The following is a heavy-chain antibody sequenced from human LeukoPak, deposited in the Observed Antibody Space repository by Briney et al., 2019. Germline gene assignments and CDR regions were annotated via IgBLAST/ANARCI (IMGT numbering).Heavy chain of an antibody. Sequence: GGSLRLSCAASGFTFSSYDMSWVRQAPGKGLEWVSGIGGSGGSTYYADSVKGRFTISRDNSKNTLYLQMNSLRVEDTAIYYCAKTRDDYYFDYWGQGTLVTVSS. CDR2: IGGSGGST. CDR3: AKTRDDYYFDY. V-gene: IGHV3-23*01. D-gene: IGHD3-3*01. CDR1: GFTFSSYD. J-gene: IGHJ4*02.